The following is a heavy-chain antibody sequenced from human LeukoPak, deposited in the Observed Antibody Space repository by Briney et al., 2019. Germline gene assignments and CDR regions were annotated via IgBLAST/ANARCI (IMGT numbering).Heavy chain of an antibody. Sequence: PGRSLGLSCAASGFTFSSYAMHWVRQAPGKGLEWVAVISYDGSNKYYADSVKGRFTISRDNSKNTLYLQMNSLRAEDTAVYYCARALTARGYSSSLDYWGQGTLVTVSS. CDR2: ISYDGSNK. D-gene: IGHD6-6*01. V-gene: IGHV3-30*01. CDR3: ARALTARGYSSSLDY. CDR1: GFTFSSYA. J-gene: IGHJ4*02.